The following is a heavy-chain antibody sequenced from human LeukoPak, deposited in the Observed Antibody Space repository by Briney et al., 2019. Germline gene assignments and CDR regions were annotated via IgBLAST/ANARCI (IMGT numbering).Heavy chain of an antibody. J-gene: IGHJ4*02. CDR3: ARGVYSSGWSFEY. D-gene: IGHD6-19*01. Sequence: GGSLRLSCAASGFTFSSYWMSWVRQAPGKGLEWVANIKQDGSEKYYVDSVKGRFTISGDNAKNSVYLQMNSLRAEDTAMYYCARGVYSSGWSFEYWGQGTLVTVSS. CDR2: IKQDGSEK. CDR1: GFTFSSYW. V-gene: IGHV3-7*01.